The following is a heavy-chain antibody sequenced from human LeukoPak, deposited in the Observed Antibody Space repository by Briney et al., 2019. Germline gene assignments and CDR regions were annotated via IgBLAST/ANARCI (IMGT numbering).Heavy chain of an antibody. V-gene: IGHV1-69*04. D-gene: IGHD1-1*01. J-gene: IGHJ2*01. CDR1: GGTFSSYA. CDR2: IIPILGIA. CDR3: ARWELERRDYWYFDL. Sequence: ASVKVSCKASGGTFSSYAISWVRQAPGQGLEWMGRIIPILGIANYAQKFQGRVTITADKSTSTAYMELSSLRSEDTAVYYCARWELERRDYWYFDLWGRGTLVTVSS.